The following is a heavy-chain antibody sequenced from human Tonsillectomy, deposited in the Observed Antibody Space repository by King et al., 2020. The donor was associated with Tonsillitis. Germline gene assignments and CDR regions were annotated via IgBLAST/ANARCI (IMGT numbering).Heavy chain of an antibody. CDR3: ARSGIAARSDYYYGMDV. Sequence: VQLVQSGAEVKKPGASLRISCKGSGYSFTSYWISWVRQMPGKGLEWMGRIDPSDSYTNYSPSFQGHVTISADKSISTAYLQWSSLKASDTAMYYCARSGIAARSDYYYGMDVWGQGTTVTVSS. CDR1: GYSFTSYW. J-gene: IGHJ6*02. V-gene: IGHV5-10-1*03. CDR2: IDPSDSYT. D-gene: IGHD6-6*01.